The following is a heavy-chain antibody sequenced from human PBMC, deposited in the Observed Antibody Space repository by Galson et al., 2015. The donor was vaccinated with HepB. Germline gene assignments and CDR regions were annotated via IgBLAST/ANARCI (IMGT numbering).Heavy chain of an antibody. CDR1: GGTFSSYA. CDR2: IIPIFGTA. Sequence: SVKVSCKASGGTFSSYAISWVRQAPGQGLEWMGGIIPIFGTANYAQKFQGRVTITADESTSTAYMELSSLRSEDTAVYYCARTPRAPGYRFDPWGQGTLVTVSS. V-gene: IGHV1-69*13. CDR3: ARTPRAPGYRFDP. J-gene: IGHJ5*02. D-gene: IGHD6-25*01.